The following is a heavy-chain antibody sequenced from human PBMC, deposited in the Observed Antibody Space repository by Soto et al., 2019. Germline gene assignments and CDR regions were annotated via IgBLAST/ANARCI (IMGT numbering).Heavy chain of an antibody. CDR1: GGTFTTYD. D-gene: IGHD6-19*01. CDR3: ARDRSSSWYNGTFYFDS. Sequence: QVQLVQSGAEVRKPGSSVKVSCKASGGTFTTYDISWVRQAPGQGLEWMGGIIPLFDATKYAQKFQGRVTITADKVTGTAYMELSSLRSEDTAMYYCARDRSSSWYNGTFYFDSWGQGTLVTVSS. V-gene: IGHV1-69*06. CDR2: IIPLFDAT. J-gene: IGHJ4*02.